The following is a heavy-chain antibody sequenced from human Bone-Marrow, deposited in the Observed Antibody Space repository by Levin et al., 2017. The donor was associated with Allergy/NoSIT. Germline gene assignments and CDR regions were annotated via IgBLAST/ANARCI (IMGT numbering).Heavy chain of an antibody. CDR3: AKDGLIYYDNSGYHSGTHYFDS. CDR1: GFNFGTYG. V-gene: IGHV3-30*18. Sequence: GGSLRLSCAASGFNFGTYGMNWVRQAPGKGLQWVAVIAYDGTNEYYADSVKGRFTISRDNSKNTLYLQMNSLRAEDTAVYYCAKDGLIYYDNSGYHSGTHYFDSWGLGTLVTVSS. D-gene: IGHD3-22*01. CDR2: IAYDGTNE. J-gene: IGHJ4*02.